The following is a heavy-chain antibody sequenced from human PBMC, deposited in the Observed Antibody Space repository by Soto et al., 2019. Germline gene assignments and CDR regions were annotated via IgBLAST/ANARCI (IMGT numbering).Heavy chain of an antibody. D-gene: IGHD1-26*01. CDR3: ARGGSSYLWYFDL. Sequence: SLRLSCAASGFTFSSSAMHWVRQAPGKGLEWVAVISYDERNNYYADSVKGRFTISRDNSKNTLYLQMNSLRVEDTAVYYCARGGSSYLWYFDLRGPGTLVTVSS. CDR2: ISYDERNN. CDR1: GFTFSSSA. V-gene: IGHV3-30*04. J-gene: IGHJ2*01.